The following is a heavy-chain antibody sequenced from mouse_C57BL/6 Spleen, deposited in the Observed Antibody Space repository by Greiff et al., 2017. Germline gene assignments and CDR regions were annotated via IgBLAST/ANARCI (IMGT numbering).Heavy chain of an antibody. D-gene: IGHD2-9*01. Sequence: VHLVESGPELVKPGASVKLSCKASGYTFTSYDINWVKQRPGQGLEWIGWIYPRDGSTKYNEKFKGKATLTVDTSSSTAYMELHSLTSEDSAVYFCAIPTMVTTRYFDYWGQGTTLTVSS. J-gene: IGHJ2*01. CDR2: IYPRDGST. CDR3: AIPTMVTTRYFDY. V-gene: IGHV1-85*01. CDR1: GYTFTSYD.